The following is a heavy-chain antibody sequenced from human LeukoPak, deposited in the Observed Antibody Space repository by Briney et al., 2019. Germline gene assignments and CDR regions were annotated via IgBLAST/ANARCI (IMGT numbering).Heavy chain of an antibody. V-gene: IGHV3-74*01. D-gene: IGHD3-16*01. CDR3: ARGEISLGPRLFDS. J-gene: IGHJ4*02. CDR1: GFTFSSYW. Sequence: GGSLRLSCAASGFTFSSYWMHWVRQAPGKGLVWVSRINSDGSSTSYADSVKGRFTISRDNAKNTLYLQMNSLRAEDTAVYYCARGEISLGPRLFDSWGQGTLVTVSS. CDR2: INSDGSST.